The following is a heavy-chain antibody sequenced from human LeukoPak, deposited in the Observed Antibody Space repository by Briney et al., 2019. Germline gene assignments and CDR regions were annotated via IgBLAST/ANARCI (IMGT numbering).Heavy chain of an antibody. D-gene: IGHD2-15*01. CDR2: INHSGST. J-gene: IGHJ4*02. V-gene: IGHV4-34*01. CDR3: ARTQVVAAITYYFDY. CDR1: GGSFSGYY. Sequence: PSETLSLTCAVYGGSFSGYYWSWIRQPPGKGLGWIGEINHSGSTNYNPSLKSRVTISVDTSKNQFSLKLSSVTAADTAVYYCARTQVVAAITYYFDYWGQGTLVTVSS.